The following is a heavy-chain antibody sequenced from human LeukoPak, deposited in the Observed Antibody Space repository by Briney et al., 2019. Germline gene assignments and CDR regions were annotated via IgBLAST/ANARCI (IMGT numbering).Heavy chain of an antibody. CDR1: GGSISSGTYF. CDR2: IYTSGST. Sequence: SETLSLTCTVSGGSISSGTYFWTWIRQPAGKGLEWIGRIYTSGSTNYNPSLKSRVTISVDTSKNQFSLKLSSVTAADTAVYYCARGRVVGATTMAEFDPWGQGTLVTVSS. D-gene: IGHD1-26*01. CDR3: ARGRVVGATTMAEFDP. V-gene: IGHV4-61*02. J-gene: IGHJ5*02.